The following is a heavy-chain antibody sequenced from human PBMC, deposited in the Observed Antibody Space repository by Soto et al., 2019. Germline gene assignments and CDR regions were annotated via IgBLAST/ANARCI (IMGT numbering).Heavy chain of an antibody. Sequence: EVQLVESGGGLVKAGESLRVSCAASGFTFSSYWMRWVRQAPGKGLVWVSRISTDGSTTSYADSVKGRFTVSRDNAKNTLYLQMNSLRADDTAVYYCARGGRGGFDYWGQGTLVTVSS. V-gene: IGHV3-74*02. CDR1: GFTFSSYW. CDR3: ARGGRGGFDY. D-gene: IGHD3-16*01. CDR2: ISTDGSTT. J-gene: IGHJ4*02.